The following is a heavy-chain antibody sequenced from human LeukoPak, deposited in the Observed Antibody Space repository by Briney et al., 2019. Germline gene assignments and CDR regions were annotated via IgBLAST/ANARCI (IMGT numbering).Heavy chain of an antibody. J-gene: IGHJ4*02. CDR2: MNTDGSST. CDR3: ARVTYDYSNLPDY. CDR1: GFTVSRNY. Sequence: GGSLRLSCAASGFTVSRNYMHWVRQAPGKGLVWVSRMNTDGSSTSYADSVKGRFTISRDNAKNTLYLQMNSLRAEDTAVYYCARVTYDYSNLPDYWGQGTLVTVSS. D-gene: IGHD4-11*01. V-gene: IGHV3-74*01.